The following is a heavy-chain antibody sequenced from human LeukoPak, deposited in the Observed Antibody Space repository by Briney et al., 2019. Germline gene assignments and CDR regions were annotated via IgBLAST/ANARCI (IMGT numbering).Heavy chain of an antibody. V-gene: IGHV4-39*07. Sequence: SETLSLTCTVSGGSISSSSYYWGWIRQPPGKGLEWIGSIYYSGSTYYNPSLKSRVTISVDTSKNQFSLKLSSVTAADTAVYYCARGIPGYFNTSGYYYDYWGQGTLVTVSS. CDR2: IYYSGST. D-gene: IGHD3-22*01. J-gene: IGHJ4*02. CDR1: GGSISSSSYY. CDR3: ARGIPGYFNTSGYYYDY.